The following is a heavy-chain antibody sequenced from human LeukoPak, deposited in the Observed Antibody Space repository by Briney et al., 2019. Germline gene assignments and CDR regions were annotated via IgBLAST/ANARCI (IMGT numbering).Heavy chain of an antibody. CDR3: AKDAQRGFDYSNSLEY. J-gene: IGHJ4*02. CDR1: GFIFNHHA. D-gene: IGHD4-11*01. CDR2: IWSDKSNR. Sequence: GRSLRLSCAASGFIFNHHAMHWVRQAPGKGLEWVAVIWSDKSNRFYADSVRGRFTISRDDSRKTVYLQMERMAAEDTAIYYCAKDAQRGFDYSNSLEYWGQGALVTVAS. V-gene: IGHV3-33*06.